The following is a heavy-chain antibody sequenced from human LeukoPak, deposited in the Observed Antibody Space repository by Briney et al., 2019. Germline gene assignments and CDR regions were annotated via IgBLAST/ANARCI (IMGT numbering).Heavy chain of an antibody. V-gene: IGHV4-59*01. CDR3: ARGYDVRGYYYYYYMDV. CDR1: GGSISSYY. CDR2: IYYSGST. J-gene: IGHJ6*03. Sequence: SETLSLTCTVSGGSISSYYWSWIRQPPGKGLDWIGYIYYSGSTNYNPSLKSRVTISVDTSKNQFSLKLSSVTAADTAVYYCARGYDVRGYYYYYYMDVWGKGTTVTVSS. D-gene: IGHD3-16*01.